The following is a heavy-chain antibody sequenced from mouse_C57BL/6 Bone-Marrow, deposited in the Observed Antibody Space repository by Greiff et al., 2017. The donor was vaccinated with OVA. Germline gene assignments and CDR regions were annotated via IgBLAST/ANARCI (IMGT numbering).Heavy chain of an antibody. D-gene: IGHD6-1*01. CDR1: GFNIKDYY. V-gene: IGHV14-1*01. CDR2: IDPEDGDP. CDR3: TTGALYDMYY. Sequence: VQLQQSGAELVRPGASVKLSCTASGFNIKDYYMHWVKQRPEQGLEWIGRIDPEDGDPDYAPKFQGKATMTAYTSSNTAFLQLSSLTSEDTAVFYCTTGALYDMYYWGQGTSVTVSS. J-gene: IGHJ4*01.